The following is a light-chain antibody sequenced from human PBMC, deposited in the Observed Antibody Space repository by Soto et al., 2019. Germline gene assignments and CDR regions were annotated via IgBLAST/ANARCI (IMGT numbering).Light chain of an antibody. CDR3: SPNAVSNAVYV. CDR1: SGDIGAYDY. CDR2: EVT. V-gene: IGLV2-14*01. J-gene: IGLJ1*01. Sequence: QSALAQAACVSGSPGQSITISCAGTSGDIGAYDYVSWYQQYPGRVPKLIIHEVTNRPSGVSDRFSGSKSGNTASLTISGLQTEDEADYYCSPNAVSNAVYVFGTGTKANV.